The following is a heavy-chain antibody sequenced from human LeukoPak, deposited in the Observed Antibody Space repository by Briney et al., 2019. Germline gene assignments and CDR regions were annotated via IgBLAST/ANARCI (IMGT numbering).Heavy chain of an antibody. V-gene: IGHV4-38-2*01. Sequence: SETLSLTCAVSNYSISSGYYWGWIRQPPGKGLEWIGSIYHRGNTYYNPSLKSRVTISVDTSKNQFSVKLRSVTAADTAVYYCARIRVITFGGVIVRTYYFDYWGQGTLVIVSS. D-gene: IGHD3-16*02. CDR2: IYHRGNT. CDR1: NYSISSGYY. J-gene: IGHJ4*02. CDR3: ARIRVITFGGVIVRTYYFDY.